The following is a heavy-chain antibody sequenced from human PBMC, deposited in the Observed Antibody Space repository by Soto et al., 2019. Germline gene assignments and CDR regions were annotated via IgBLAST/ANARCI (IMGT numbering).Heavy chain of an antibody. CDR3: AVDSSGHGPDFDY. CDR1: GYSFTSHY. J-gene: IGHJ4*02. D-gene: IGHD3-22*01. Sequence: ASVKVSCKAIGYSFTSHYMHWVRQAPGQGLEWMGTIYPGGVNIGYAQKFKGRVTMTKDTSTSTVYMELNSLTSEDTAVYYCAVDSSGHGPDFDYWGQGIQVPVSS. CDR2: IYPGGVNI. V-gene: IGHV1-46*01.